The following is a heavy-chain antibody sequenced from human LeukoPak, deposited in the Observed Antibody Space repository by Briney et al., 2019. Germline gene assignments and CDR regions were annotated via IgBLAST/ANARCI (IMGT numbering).Heavy chain of an antibody. J-gene: IGHJ5*02. CDR2: ISSSGSTI. V-gene: IGHV3-11*01. CDR3: ARGRPYSLDYNWFDP. D-gene: IGHD2/OR15-2a*01. Sequence: PGGSLRLSCAASGFTFSDYYMSWIRQAPGKGLEWVSYISSSGSTIYYADSVKGRFTISRDNAKNSLYLQMNSLRAEDTALYHCARGRPYSLDYNWFDPWGQGTLVTVSS. CDR1: GFTFSDYY.